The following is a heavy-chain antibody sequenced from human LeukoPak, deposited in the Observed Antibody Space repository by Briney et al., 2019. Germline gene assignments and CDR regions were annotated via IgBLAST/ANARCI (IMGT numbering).Heavy chain of an antibody. CDR3: AREVTTPKNWFDP. J-gene: IGHJ5*02. Sequence: SETLSLTCTVSGYSISSGYYWGWIRQPPGKGLEWIGSIYHSGSTYYNPSLKSRVTISVDTSKNQFSLKLSSVTAADTAVYYCAREVTTPKNWFDPWGQGTLVTVSS. CDR1: GYSISSGYY. D-gene: IGHD1-1*01. CDR2: IYHSGST. V-gene: IGHV4-38-2*02.